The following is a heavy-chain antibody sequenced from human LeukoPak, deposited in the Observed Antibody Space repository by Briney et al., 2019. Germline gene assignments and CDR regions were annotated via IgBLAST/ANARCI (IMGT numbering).Heavy chain of an antibody. Sequence: SVKVSCKASGYTFTCYYMHWVRQAPGQGLEWMGWINPNSGGTSYAQKFQGRVTMTRDTSISTAYMELSRLRSDDTAVYYCAKSITIFGVVLPSWGQGTMVTVSS. J-gene: IGHJ3*01. D-gene: IGHD3-3*01. CDR1: GYTFTCYY. CDR3: AKSITIFGVVLPS. CDR2: INPNSGGT. V-gene: IGHV1-2*02.